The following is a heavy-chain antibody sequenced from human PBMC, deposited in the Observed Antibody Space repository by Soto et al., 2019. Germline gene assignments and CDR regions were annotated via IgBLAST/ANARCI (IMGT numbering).Heavy chain of an antibody. Sequence: ASVKVSCKASGYTFTSYAMHWVRQAPGQRLEWMGWINAGNGNTKYSQKFQGRVTITRDTSASTAYMELSSLRSEDTAVYYCARESTDIVVVVADNWFDPWGQGTLVTVSS. J-gene: IGHJ5*02. V-gene: IGHV1-3*01. CDR1: GYTFTSYA. CDR2: INAGNGNT. CDR3: ARESTDIVVVVADNWFDP. D-gene: IGHD2-15*01.